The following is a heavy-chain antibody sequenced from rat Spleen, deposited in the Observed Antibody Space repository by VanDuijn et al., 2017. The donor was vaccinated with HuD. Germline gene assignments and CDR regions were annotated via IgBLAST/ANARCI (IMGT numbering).Heavy chain of an antibody. J-gene: IGHJ4*01. D-gene: IGHD4-3*01. V-gene: IGHV3-1*01. Sequence: EVQLQESGPGLVKPSQSLSLTCSVTSYSITSNYWGWIRKFPGNKMEWIGHISYSGSTSYNPSLKSRVSITRDTSKNQFFLQLNSLTPEDTATYYCARSGNSGYDYVMDAWGQGVMVTVSS. CDR1: SYSITSNY. CDR3: ARSGNSGYDYVMDA. CDR2: ISYSGST.